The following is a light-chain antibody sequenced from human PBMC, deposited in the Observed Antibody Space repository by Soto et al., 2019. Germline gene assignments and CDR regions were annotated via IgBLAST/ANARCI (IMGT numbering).Light chain of an antibody. J-gene: IGLJ2*01. CDR1: TSNIGGNT. CDR3: AAWDDSLNGPV. CDR2: NFN. V-gene: IGLV1-44*01. Sequence: QSVLTQPPSASGTPGQRVTISCSGSTSNIGGNTVHWYQHLPGTAPKLLIYNFNERPSGVPDRFSGSKSGTSASLAISGLRSEDEADYYCAAWDDSLNGPVFGGGTKLTVL.